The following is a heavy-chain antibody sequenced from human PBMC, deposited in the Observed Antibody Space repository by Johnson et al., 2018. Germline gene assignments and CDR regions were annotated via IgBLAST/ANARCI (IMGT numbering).Heavy chain of an antibody. Sequence: QVQLVQSGAEVKKPGASVKVSCKVSGYTLTELSMHWVRQAPGKGLEWMGSFNPEDGETIYAQKFQGRVTMTEDTSTDTAYMELNSLRSEDPALYYCVTSRFGRSPLGYYYDMDVWGQGTAVTVSS. V-gene: IGHV1-24*01. CDR3: VTSRFGRSPLGYYYDMDV. CDR1: GYTLTELS. D-gene: IGHD7-27*01. CDR2: FNPEDGET. J-gene: IGHJ6*02.